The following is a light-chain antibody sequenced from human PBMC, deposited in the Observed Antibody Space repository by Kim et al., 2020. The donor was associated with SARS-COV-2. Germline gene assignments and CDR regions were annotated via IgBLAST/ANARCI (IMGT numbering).Light chain of an antibody. J-gene: IGLJ2*01. Sequence: SSELTQDPAVSVALGQTVRITCQGDSLRSYYATWYQQKPGQAPIVVIYGKNNRPSGIPDRFFGSSSGDTASLTITGTQAGDEADYYCNSRGSNDNVLFGGGTKLTFL. CDR2: GKN. CDR1: SLRSYY. V-gene: IGLV3-19*01. CDR3: NSRGSNDNVL.